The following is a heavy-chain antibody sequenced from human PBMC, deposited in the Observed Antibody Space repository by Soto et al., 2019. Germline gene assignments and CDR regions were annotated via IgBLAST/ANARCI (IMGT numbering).Heavy chain of an antibody. V-gene: IGHV1-8*01. CDR2: MNPNSGNT. CDR1: GYTFTKFY. J-gene: IGHJ5*02. D-gene: IGHD4-17*01. Sequence: QVQLVQSGAEVKKPGASVRVSCKASGYTFTKFYINWVRQATGQGLEWMGWMNPNSGNTGYAQKFQGRVTMTRNTSITTAYMELSTLRSEDTAVYYCVRGDYGDYSHWFDTWCQGTLVTVSS. CDR3: VRGDYGDYSHWFDT.